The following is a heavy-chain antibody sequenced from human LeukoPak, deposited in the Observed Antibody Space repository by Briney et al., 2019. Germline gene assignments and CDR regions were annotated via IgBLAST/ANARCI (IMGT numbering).Heavy chain of an antibody. CDR2: IIPIFGIA. CDR1: GGTFSSYA. D-gene: IGHD2-2*01. Sequence: ASVKVSCKASGGTFSSYAISWVRQAPGQGLEWMGRIIPIFGIANYAQKFQGRVTITADKSTSTAYMELSSLRSEDTAVYYCASAQYCSSTSRYLGYYYYGMDVWGQGTTVTVSS. J-gene: IGHJ6*02. CDR3: ASAQYCSSTSRYLGYYYYGMDV. V-gene: IGHV1-69*04.